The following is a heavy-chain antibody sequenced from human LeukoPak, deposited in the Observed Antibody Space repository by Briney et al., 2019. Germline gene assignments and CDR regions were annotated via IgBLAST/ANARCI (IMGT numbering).Heavy chain of an antibody. CDR3: ARDPDCSSTSCQYYFDY. J-gene: IGHJ4*02. V-gene: IGHV3-30*02. CDR2: IRYDGSNK. CDR1: GFTFSSYG. D-gene: IGHD2-2*01. Sequence: GGSLRLSCAASGFTFSSYGMHWVRQAPGKGLEWVAYIRYDGSNKYYADSVKGRFTISRDNSKNTLYLQMNSLRAEDTAVYYCARDPDCSSTSCQYYFDYWGQGTLVTVSS.